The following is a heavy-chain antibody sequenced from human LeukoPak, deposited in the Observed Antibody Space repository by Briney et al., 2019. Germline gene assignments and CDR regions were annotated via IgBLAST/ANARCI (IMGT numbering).Heavy chain of an antibody. J-gene: IGHJ4*02. D-gene: IGHD3-22*01. V-gene: IGHV1-69*06. Sequence: AASVKVSCKASGGTFSSYAISWVRQAPGQGLEWMGGIIPIFGTANYAQKFQGRVTITADKSTSTAYMELSSLRSDDTAVYYCARGYTTYYYDSSGYYYSYWGQGTLVTVSS. CDR1: GGTFSSYA. CDR3: ARGYTTYYYDSSGYYYSY. CDR2: IIPIFGTA.